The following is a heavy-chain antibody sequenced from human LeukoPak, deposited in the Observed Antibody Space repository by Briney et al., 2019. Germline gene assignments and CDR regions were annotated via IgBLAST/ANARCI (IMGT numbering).Heavy chain of an antibody. CDR3: AKRPSDYGDCVSYFDY. V-gene: IGHV3-30*18. D-gene: IGHD4-17*01. Sequence: GGSLRLSCAASGFSFISYGMHWVRQAPGKGLEWVGVISDDGRRKNYADSVKGRFTISRDNSKDTLYLQMNSLRAEDTAVYYCAKRPSDYGDCVSYFDYWGQGTLVTVSS. CDR2: ISDDGRRK. CDR1: GFSFISYG. J-gene: IGHJ4*02.